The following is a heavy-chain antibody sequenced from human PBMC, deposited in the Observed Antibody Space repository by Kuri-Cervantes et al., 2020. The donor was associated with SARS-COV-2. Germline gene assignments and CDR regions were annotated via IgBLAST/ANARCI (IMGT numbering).Heavy chain of an antibody. CDR3: ARGEGARGLMVLFQWGGAGPLDF. J-gene: IGHJ4*02. D-gene: IGHD3-10*01. Sequence: ASVKVSCKASGYTFTDYYMHWVRQAPGQGLEWMGWINPNSGGTNYAQKFQGWVAMTRDTSLSTAYMELSRLRSDDTAVYYCARGEGARGLMVLFQWGGAGPLDFWGQGTLVTVSS. CDR2: INPNSGGT. V-gene: IGHV1-2*04. CDR1: GYTFTDYY.